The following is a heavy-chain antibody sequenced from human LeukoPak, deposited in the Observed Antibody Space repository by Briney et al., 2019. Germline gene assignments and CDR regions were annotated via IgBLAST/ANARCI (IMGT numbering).Heavy chain of an antibody. CDR2: MKPNSGNT. CDR3: ARDRERYYYGSGSYPPDY. CDR1: GYTFTSYG. Sequence: ASVKVSCKASGYTFTSYGISWVRQATGQGLEWMGWMKPNSGNTGYAQKFQGRVTMTRNTSISTAYMELSRLRSDDTAVYYCARDRERYYYGSGSYPPDYWGQGTLVTVSS. J-gene: IGHJ4*02. V-gene: IGHV1-8*02. D-gene: IGHD3-10*01.